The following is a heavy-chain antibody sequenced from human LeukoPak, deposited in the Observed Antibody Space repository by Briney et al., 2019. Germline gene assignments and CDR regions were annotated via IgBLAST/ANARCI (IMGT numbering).Heavy chain of an antibody. V-gene: IGHV3-21*01. Sequence: PGGSLRLSCAASGFPFTGYTMNWVRQAPGKGLEWVSSISVTGSFIYYADSVKGRFTISRDNAKSSLYLQMDSLRAEDTAVYYCARDPGSRFLEWPDWGQGTLVTVSS. CDR1: GFPFTGYT. CDR3: ARDPGSRFLEWPD. J-gene: IGHJ4*02. CDR2: ISVTGSFI. D-gene: IGHD3-3*01.